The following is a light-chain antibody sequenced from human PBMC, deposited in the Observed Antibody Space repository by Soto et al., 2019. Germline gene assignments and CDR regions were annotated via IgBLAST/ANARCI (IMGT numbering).Light chain of an antibody. J-gene: IGKJ1*01. CDR3: LQDHSYPWT. Sequence: IQMTQSPSSLSASVGDRVSITCRASQGIRNELGWYQHKPGKAPKLLIHGASSLQSGVPSRFSGSASGTEFTLTISSLQPEDLASYYCLQDHSYPWTFGQGTKVDIK. CDR2: GAS. V-gene: IGKV1-6*01. CDR1: QGIRNE.